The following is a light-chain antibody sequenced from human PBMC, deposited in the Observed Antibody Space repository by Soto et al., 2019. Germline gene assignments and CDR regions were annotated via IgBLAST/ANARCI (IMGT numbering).Light chain of an antibody. Sequence: DIPMTQSPSTLSASIGDRGTITCRASQSISGSLAWYQLKPGKAPKLLIFDASTLERGVPSRFSGSGSGTEFTLTITTLQPDDFATYYCQQYSSYSRTFGQGTKVEIK. CDR1: QSISGS. J-gene: IGKJ1*01. CDR2: DAS. CDR3: QQYSSYSRT. V-gene: IGKV1-5*01.